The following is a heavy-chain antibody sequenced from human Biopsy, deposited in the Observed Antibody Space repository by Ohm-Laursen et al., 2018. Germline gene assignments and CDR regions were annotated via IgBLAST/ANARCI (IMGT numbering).Heavy chain of an antibody. CDR2: INGSCGST. Sequence: SLRLSCAAPGFTFSSHAMSWVRQAPGKGPECVSVINGSCGSTYYADPVKARFTISRDNSRNTLYLQMNSLRADDTAMYYCARDLYDFCGGCPFDPWGQGTLVTVSP. D-gene: IGHD3-3*01. CDR1: GFTFSSHA. V-gene: IGHV3-23*01. CDR3: ARDLYDFCGGCPFDP. J-gene: IGHJ5*02.